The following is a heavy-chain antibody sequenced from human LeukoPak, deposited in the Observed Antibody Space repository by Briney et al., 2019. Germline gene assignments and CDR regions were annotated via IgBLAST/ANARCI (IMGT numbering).Heavy chain of an antibody. J-gene: IGHJ4*02. CDR1: GFTFSSYA. CDR3: AKQLGYCSDGSCYFPY. D-gene: IGHD2-15*01. CDR2: ISGSGGST. V-gene: IGHV3-23*01. Sequence: GGSLRLSCAASGFTFSSYAMSWVRQAPGKGLEWVSAISGSGGSTYYADSVQGRFTISRDNSKSTLCLQMNSLRAEDTAVYYCAKQLGYCSDGSCYFPYWGQGTLATVSS.